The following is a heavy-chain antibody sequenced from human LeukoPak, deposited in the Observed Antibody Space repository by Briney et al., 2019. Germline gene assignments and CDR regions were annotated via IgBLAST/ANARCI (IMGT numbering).Heavy chain of an antibody. Sequence: PSETLSLTCTVSGYSISSGYYWGWIRQPPGKGLEWIGSIYHSGSTYYNPSLKSRVTISVDTSKNQFSLKLSSVTAADTAVYYCARVAYSYGSNYWGQGTLVTVSS. D-gene: IGHD5-18*01. J-gene: IGHJ4*02. V-gene: IGHV4-38-2*02. CDR3: ARVAYSYGSNY. CDR2: IYHSGST. CDR1: GYSISSGYY.